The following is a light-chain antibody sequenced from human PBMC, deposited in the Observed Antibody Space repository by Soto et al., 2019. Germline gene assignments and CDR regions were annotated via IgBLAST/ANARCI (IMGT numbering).Light chain of an antibody. Sequence: DIQMTQSPSSLSASVGDRVSITCQASQDISTFLNWYQQKPGQAPKLLIYDASNLETGVPSRFSGTGSGTYFTLTITSLQSEDVAAYYCQQFEDLPRSFGPGTTVDI. J-gene: IGKJ3*01. V-gene: IGKV1-33*01. CDR1: QDISTF. CDR2: DAS. CDR3: QQFEDLPRS.